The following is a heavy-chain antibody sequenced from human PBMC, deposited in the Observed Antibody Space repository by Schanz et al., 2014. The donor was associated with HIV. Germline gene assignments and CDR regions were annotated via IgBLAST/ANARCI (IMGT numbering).Heavy chain of an antibody. D-gene: IGHD3-22*01. CDR2: IRESGGRT. Sequence: EVPLLESGGGLEQPGGSLRLSCAASGFNFNNYAMTWVRQAPGKGLEWVSSIRESGGRTYYADSVNGRFTISRDNSKNTLYLQMTTLRIDDTAVYYCAKPEYDSRGSSQSHFDYWGQGTLVTVSS. CDR3: AKPEYDSRGSSQSHFDY. J-gene: IGHJ4*02. V-gene: IGHV3-23*01. CDR1: GFNFNNYA.